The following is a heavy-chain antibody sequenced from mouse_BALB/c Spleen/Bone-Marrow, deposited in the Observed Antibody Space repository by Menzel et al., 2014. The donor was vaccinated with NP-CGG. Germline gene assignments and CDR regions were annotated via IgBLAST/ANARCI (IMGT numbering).Heavy chain of an antibody. CDR2: INPSNGRT. J-gene: IGHJ4*01. CDR3: AAQLSLLGMDY. D-gene: IGHD2-10*02. CDR1: GYTFTSYW. V-gene: IGHV1S81*02. Sequence: QVQLQQSGAELVKPGASVKLSCKASGYTFTSYWMHWVKQRPGQGLEWIGEINPSNGRTNYNEKFKSKATLTVDRSSSPAYMQLSSLTSEDSAVYYCAAQLSLLGMDYWGQGTSVTVSS.